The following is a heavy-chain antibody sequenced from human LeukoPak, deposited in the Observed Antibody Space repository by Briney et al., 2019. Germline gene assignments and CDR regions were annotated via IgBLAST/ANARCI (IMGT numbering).Heavy chain of an antibody. CDR1: GGSISSGGYY. CDR3: ARGRYYDSSGYYRY. Sequence: SETLSLTCTVSGGSISSGGYYWSWIRQPPGKGLEWIGYIYYSGSTNYNPSLKSRVTISVDTSKNQFSLKLSSVTAADTAVYYCARGRYYDSSGYYRYWGQGTLVTVSS. CDR2: IYYSGST. D-gene: IGHD3-22*01. V-gene: IGHV4-61*08. J-gene: IGHJ4*02.